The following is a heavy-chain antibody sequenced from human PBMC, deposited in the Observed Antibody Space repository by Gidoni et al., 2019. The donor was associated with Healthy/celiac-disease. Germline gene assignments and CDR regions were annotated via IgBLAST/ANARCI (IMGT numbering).Heavy chain of an antibody. J-gene: IGHJ4*02. CDR2: ISGSGGST. D-gene: IGHD6-19*01. Sequence: EVQLLASGAGLVQPGESLRLPYSAAGFTFSSYAMSWVRQAPGKGLEWVSAISGSGGSTNYADTVKSRCTISRDNSKNTLYLQMNSLRAEDTAVYYCAKDLYSSGFHDYWGQGTLVTVSS. CDR3: AKDLYSSGFHDY. CDR1: GFTFSSYA. V-gene: IGHV3-23*01.